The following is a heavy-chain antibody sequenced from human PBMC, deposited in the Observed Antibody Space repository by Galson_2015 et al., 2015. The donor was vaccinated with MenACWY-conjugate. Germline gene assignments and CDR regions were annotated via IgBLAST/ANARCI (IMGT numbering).Heavy chain of an antibody. CDR1: EFTFSSYS. CDR3: ARDVTAIDSSSWNLGGDY. CDR2: ISSSSSYI. J-gene: IGHJ4*02. V-gene: IGHV3-21*01. Sequence: SLRLSCAASEFTFSSYSMNWVRQAPGKGLEWVSSISSSSSYIYYADSVKGRFTISRDNAKNSLYLQMNSLRAEDTAVYYCARDVTAIDSSSWNLGGDYWGQGTLVTVSS. D-gene: IGHD6-13*01.